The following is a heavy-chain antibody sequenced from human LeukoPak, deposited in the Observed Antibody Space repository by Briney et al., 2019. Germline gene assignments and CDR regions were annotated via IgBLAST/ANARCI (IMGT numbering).Heavy chain of an antibody. Sequence: ASVKVSCKASGYTFTSYGISWVRQAPGQGLEWMGIINPSGGSTSYAQKFQGRVTMTRDMSTSTVYMELSSLRSEDTAVYYCARARHQRAAGIGKLLYYYYYYMDVWGKGTTVTVSS. J-gene: IGHJ6*03. V-gene: IGHV1-46*01. CDR3: ARARHQRAAGIGKLLYYYYYYMDV. D-gene: IGHD6-13*01. CDR2: INPSGGST. CDR1: GYTFTSYG.